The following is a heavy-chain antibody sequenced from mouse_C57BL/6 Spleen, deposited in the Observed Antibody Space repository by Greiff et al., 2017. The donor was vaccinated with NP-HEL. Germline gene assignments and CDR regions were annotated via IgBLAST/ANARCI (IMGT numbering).Heavy chain of an antibody. V-gene: IGHV1-64*01. CDR1: GYTFTSYW. Sequence: QVQLQQPGAELVKPGASVKLSCKASGYTFTSYWMHWVKQRPGQGLEWIGMIHPNSGSTNYNEKFKSKATLTVDKSSSTAYMQLSSLASEDSAVYYCAKTGTSEGDYWGQGTTLTVSS. J-gene: IGHJ2*01. CDR2: IHPNSGST. D-gene: IGHD4-1*01. CDR3: AKTGTSEGDY.